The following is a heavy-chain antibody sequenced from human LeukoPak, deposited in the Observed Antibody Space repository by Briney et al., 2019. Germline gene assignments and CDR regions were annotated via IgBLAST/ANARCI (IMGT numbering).Heavy chain of an antibody. CDR1: GYTFTGYY. Sequence: ASVKVSCKASGYTFTGYYMHWVRQAPGQGLEWMGWINPNSGGTNYAQKFQGRVTMTRDTSISTAYMELSRLRSDDTAVYYCARTSPTWIQLQHQEYFQHWGQGTLVTVSS. D-gene: IGHD5-18*01. J-gene: IGHJ1*01. CDR2: INPNSGGT. V-gene: IGHV1-2*02. CDR3: ARTSPTWIQLQHQEYFQH.